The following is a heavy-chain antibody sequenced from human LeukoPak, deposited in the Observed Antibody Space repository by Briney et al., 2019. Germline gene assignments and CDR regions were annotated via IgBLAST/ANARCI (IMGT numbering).Heavy chain of an antibody. J-gene: IGHJ4*02. Sequence: GGSLRLSCAASGLTFSNYAMSWVRQAPGKGLEWVSTISGSGHYTYYADSVEGRFTISRDNSKNTLYLQMNSLRAEDTAVYYCARDQYSSGWYTDYWGQGTLVTVSS. D-gene: IGHD6-19*01. CDR1: GLTFSNYA. CDR2: ISGSGHYT. CDR3: ARDQYSSGWYTDY. V-gene: IGHV3-23*01.